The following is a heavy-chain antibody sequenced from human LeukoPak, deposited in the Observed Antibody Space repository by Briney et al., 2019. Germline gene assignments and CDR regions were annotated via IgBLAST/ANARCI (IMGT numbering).Heavy chain of an antibody. Sequence: SVKVSCKASGGTFSSHAITWVRQAPGQGLEWMGRIIPVFDIINYAQKFQGRVTITADKSTSTAHMELSSLRSEDTAVYYCASPPILRNCGGDCYYYYGMDVWGQGTTVTVSS. D-gene: IGHD2-21*02. J-gene: IGHJ6*02. CDR1: GGTFSSHA. CDR2: IIPVFDII. CDR3: ASPPILRNCGGDCYYYYGMDV. V-gene: IGHV1-69*04.